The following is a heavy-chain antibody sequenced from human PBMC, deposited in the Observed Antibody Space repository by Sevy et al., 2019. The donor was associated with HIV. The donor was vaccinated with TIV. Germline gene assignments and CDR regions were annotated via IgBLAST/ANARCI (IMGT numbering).Heavy chain of an antibody. CDR2: IYHSGST. J-gene: IGHJ6*02. Sequence: SETLSLTCAVSGGSISSRNWWSWVRQPPGKGLEWIGEIYHSGSTNYNPSLKSRVTISVDKSKNQFSLKLSSVTAADTAVYYCARGYYYGSGSLYGMDVWGQGTTVTVSS. CDR1: GGSISSRNW. V-gene: IGHV4-4*02. CDR3: ARGYYYGSGSLYGMDV. D-gene: IGHD3-10*01.